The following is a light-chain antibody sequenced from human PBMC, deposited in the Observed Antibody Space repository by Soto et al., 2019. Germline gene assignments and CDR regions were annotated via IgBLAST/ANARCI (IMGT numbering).Light chain of an antibody. J-gene: IGLJ2*01. V-gene: IGLV1-40*01. CDR1: SSNIGAGYD. CDR2: GNS. Sequence: QSVLTQPPSVSGAPGQRVTISCTGSSSNIGAGYDVHWYQQLPGTAPKLLIYGNSNRPSGVPDRFSGSKSGTSASLAITGLGAEDEADYYCQSYDSSLSHVVFGGGTKLTVL. CDR3: QSYDSSLSHVV.